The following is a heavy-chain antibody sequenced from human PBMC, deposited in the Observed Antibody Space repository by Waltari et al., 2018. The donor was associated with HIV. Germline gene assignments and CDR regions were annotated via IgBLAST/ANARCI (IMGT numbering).Heavy chain of an antibody. J-gene: IGHJ5*02. Sequence: QVQLQESGPGLVKPSETLSLTCSVSGGSFISYHWTWIRQPPGKGLEWIGYIYYTGRTNCHPSLKSRVTISVDTSKNQFSLRLRSVTAADTAVYYCARGLFGVGSNWFDPWGQGILVTVSS. CDR1: GGSFISYH. V-gene: IGHV4-59*01. D-gene: IGHD3-3*01. CDR3: ARGLFGVGSNWFDP. CDR2: IYYTGRT.